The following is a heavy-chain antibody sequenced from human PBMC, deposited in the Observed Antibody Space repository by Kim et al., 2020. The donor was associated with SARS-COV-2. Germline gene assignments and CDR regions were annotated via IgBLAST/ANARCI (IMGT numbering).Heavy chain of an antibody. V-gene: IGHV3-9*01. Sequence: DSVKGRFTISRDNAKNSLYLQMNSLRAEDTALYYCAKGYCSGGSCYFFDYWGQGTLVTVSS. J-gene: IGHJ4*02. CDR3: AKGYCSGGSCYFFDY. D-gene: IGHD2-15*01.